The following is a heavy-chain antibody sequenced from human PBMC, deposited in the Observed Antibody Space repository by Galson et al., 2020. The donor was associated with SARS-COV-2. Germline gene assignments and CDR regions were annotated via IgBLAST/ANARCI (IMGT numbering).Heavy chain of an antibody. Sequence: GGSLRLSCAASGFTFSSYDMHWVRQATGKGLEWVSAIGTAGDTYYPGSVKGRFTISRENAKNSLYLQMNSLRAGDTAVYYCGRGAVHTALWGYYYYYMDVWGKGTTVTVSS. CDR3: GRGAVHTALWGYYYYYMDV. V-gene: IGHV3-13*01. D-gene: IGHD5-18*01. J-gene: IGHJ6*03. CDR2: IGTAGDT. CDR1: GFTFSSYD.